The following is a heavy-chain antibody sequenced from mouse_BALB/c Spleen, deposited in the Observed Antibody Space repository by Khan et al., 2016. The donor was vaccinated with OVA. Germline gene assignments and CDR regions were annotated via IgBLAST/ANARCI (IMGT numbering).Heavy chain of an antibody. CDR1: GFTFSDYG. CDR3: VRGGGTAPFAY. Sequence: EVELVESGGGLVQPGGSRKLSCAASGFTFSDYGMAWVRQAPGKGPEWVAFISDLAYTIYYADTVTGRFTLSRENAKQILYLEMSSLRSEDTAMYYCVRGGGTAPFAYWGLGTLVTVSA. J-gene: IGHJ3*01. CDR2: ISDLAYTI. D-gene: IGHD1-2*01. V-gene: IGHV5-15*02.